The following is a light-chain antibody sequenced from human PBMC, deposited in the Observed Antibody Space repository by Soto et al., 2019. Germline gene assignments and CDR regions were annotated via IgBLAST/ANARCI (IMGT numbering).Light chain of an antibody. J-gene: IGLJ2*01. CDR1: TSNIGAGYD. Sequence: QSVLTQPPSVSGAPGQRVIISCTGSTSNIGAGYDVQWYQQFPGTAPKLLVYGNVNRPSGVPDRFSGSKSGTSASLAITGLQAEDEADYYCQSYDSSRTVVFGGGTKLTVL. CDR3: QSYDSSRTVV. CDR2: GNV. V-gene: IGLV1-40*01.